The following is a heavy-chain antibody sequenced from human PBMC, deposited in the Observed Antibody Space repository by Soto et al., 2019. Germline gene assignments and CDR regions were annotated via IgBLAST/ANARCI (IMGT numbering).Heavy chain of an antibody. CDR2: ISGSGGST. D-gene: IGHD5-18*01. Sequence: GGSLRLSCSASGFIISSYAMSGVRQAPGKGLEWVSAISGSGGSTYYADSVKGRFTISRDNSKNTLYLQMNSLRAEDTAVYYCAKDRPITAMVTVDYYYGMDVWGQGTTVTVSS. V-gene: IGHV3-23*01. CDR1: GFIISSYA. CDR3: AKDRPITAMVTVDYYYGMDV. J-gene: IGHJ6*02.